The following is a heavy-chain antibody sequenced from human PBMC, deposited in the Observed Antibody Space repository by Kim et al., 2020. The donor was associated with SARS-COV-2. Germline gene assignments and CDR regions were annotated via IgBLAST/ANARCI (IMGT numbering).Heavy chain of an antibody. Sequence: SLKSRVTISVDTSKNQFSLKLSSVTAADTAVYYCARITMVRRRYYYGMDVWGQGTTVTVSS. CDR3: ARITMVRRRYYYGMDV. J-gene: IGHJ6*02. D-gene: IGHD3-10*01. V-gene: IGHV4-34*01.